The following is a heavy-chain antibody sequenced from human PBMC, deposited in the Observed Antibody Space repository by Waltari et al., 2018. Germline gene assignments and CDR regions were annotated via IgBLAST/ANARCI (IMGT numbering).Heavy chain of an antibody. D-gene: IGHD3-3*01. V-gene: IGHV3-7*04. CDR1: GLTLSDNG. CDR2: INQDGET. J-gene: IGHJ4*02. CDR3: ARDPTLFGVRQNYFDS. Sequence: EALLVESGVNRVQPGGSLRLTCEASGLTLSDNGMSWGRQVPGKGLEWVASINQDGETNYVASVKGRFTISRDNAKKSLVLLLNNLRADDSAIYYCARDPTLFGVRQNYFDSWGQGTLVTVSS.